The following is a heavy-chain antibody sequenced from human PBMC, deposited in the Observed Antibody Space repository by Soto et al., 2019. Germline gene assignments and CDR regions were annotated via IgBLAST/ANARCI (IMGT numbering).Heavy chain of an antibody. Sequence: GQSLKISCKGSGYSFTSYWIGWVRQMPGKGLEWMGIIYPGDSDTRYSPSFQGQVTISADKSISTAYLQWSSLKASDTAMYYCARHIYEDTESLYYYGMDVWGQGTTVTVS. D-gene: IGHD2-15*01. J-gene: IGHJ6*02. V-gene: IGHV5-51*01. CDR1: GYSFTSYW. CDR3: ARHIYEDTESLYYYGMDV. CDR2: IYPGDSDT.